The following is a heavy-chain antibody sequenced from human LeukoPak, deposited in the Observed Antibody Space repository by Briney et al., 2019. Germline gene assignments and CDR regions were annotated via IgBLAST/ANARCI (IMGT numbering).Heavy chain of an antibody. J-gene: IGHJ4*02. CDR3: AKRKAGYSSGWYGLTFDY. CDR1: GFTFSSYA. V-gene: IGHV3-23*01. D-gene: IGHD6-19*01. Sequence: GGSLRLSCAASGFTFSSYAMSWVRQAPGKGLEWVSAISGSGGSTYYADSVKGRFTISRDNSKNTLYLQMNSLRAEDTAVYYCAKRKAGYSSGWYGLTFDYWGQGTLVTVSS. CDR2: ISGSGGST.